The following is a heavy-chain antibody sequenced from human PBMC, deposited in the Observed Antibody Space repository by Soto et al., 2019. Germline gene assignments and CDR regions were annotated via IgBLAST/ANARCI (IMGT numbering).Heavy chain of an antibody. D-gene: IGHD5-18*01. Sequence: QITLRESGPTLVKPTQTLTLTCIFSGFSLRNSGVGVDWIRQPPGKALEWVALIYWNDDKRYSPSLKSRLTITKDTSKNQVVLTMTNVDPVDTATYYCAHKLDTADWFDPWGQGTLVTVSS. CDR1: GFSLRNSGVG. V-gene: IGHV2-5*01. CDR2: IYWNDDK. CDR3: AHKLDTADWFDP. J-gene: IGHJ5*02.